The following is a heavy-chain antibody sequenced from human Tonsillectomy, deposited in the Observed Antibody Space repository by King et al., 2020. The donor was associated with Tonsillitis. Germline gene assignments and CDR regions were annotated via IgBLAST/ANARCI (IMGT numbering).Heavy chain of an antibody. Sequence: VQLVESGGGLVKPGGSLRLSCAASGFTFSNAWMSWVRQAPGKGLEWVGRIKGKSDGGTTDYAAPVKGRFTISRDDSKNTLYLQMNSLKTEDTAVYYCTPEEYGRFDYWGQGTLVTVSS. J-gene: IGHJ4*02. D-gene: IGHD2/OR15-2a*01. CDR1: GFTFSNAW. V-gene: IGHV3-15*01. CDR2: IKGKSDGGTT. CDR3: TPEEYGRFDY.